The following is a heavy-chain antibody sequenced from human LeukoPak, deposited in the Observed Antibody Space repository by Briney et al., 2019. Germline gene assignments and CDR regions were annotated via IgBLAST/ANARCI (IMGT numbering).Heavy chain of an antibody. Sequence: SGGSLRLSCAASGFTFSSYWMSWVRQAPGKGLEWVANIKQDGSEKYYVDSVKGRFTISRDNAKNSLYLQMNSLRAEDTAVYYCARDEDTAMVPNAFDIWGQGTMVTVSS. CDR3: ARDEDTAMVPNAFDI. V-gene: IGHV3-7*03. J-gene: IGHJ3*02. D-gene: IGHD5-18*01. CDR1: GFTFSSYW. CDR2: IKQDGSEK.